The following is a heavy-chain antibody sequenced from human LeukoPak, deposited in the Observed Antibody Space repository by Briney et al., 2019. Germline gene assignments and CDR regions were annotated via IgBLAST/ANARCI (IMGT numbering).Heavy chain of an antibody. J-gene: IGHJ4*02. Sequence: SETLSLTCTVSGGSINNYYWSWIRQPAGKGLEWIGLIYSSGSTSYNPSLKSRVTMSVDTSKKQFSLRLSSVTAADTAVYYCASTPIYYFDNSGYYNWGQETLVSVS. CDR1: GGSINNYY. CDR2: IYSSGST. D-gene: IGHD3-22*01. V-gene: IGHV4-4*07. CDR3: ASTPIYYFDNSGYYN.